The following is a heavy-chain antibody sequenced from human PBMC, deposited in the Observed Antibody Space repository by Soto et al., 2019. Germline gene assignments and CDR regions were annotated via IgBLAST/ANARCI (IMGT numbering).Heavy chain of an antibody. CDR1: GFIFSVYG. J-gene: IGHJ4*02. V-gene: IGHV3-48*02. D-gene: IGHD6-19*01. Sequence: EVQLVESGGGLVEPGGSLRLSCEASGFIFSVYGMTWVRQAPGRGLEWVSYISAGSNTIYYRDSVKGRFTISRDNAKNSLYLQMNSLRDEDTAVYYCARDSGVTGADDYWGQGTLVTVSS. CDR3: ARDSGVTGADDY. CDR2: ISAGSNTI.